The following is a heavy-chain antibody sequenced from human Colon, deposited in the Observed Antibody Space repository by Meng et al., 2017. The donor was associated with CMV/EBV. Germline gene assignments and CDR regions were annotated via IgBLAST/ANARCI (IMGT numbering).Heavy chain of an antibody. CDR3: AKVGIDYDVLTGHYYHYGLDV. CDR1: GFTFSSYS. V-gene: IGHV3-7*01. D-gene: IGHD3-9*01. Sequence: GESLKISCAASGFTFSSYSMTWVRQAPGKGLEWVAKIVQDGRDKYYLDSVKGRFTISRDNAKNSLFLQLNSLRAEDTAVYYCAKVGIDYDVLTGHYYHYGLDVWGQGATVTVSS. CDR2: IVQDGRDK. J-gene: IGHJ6*02.